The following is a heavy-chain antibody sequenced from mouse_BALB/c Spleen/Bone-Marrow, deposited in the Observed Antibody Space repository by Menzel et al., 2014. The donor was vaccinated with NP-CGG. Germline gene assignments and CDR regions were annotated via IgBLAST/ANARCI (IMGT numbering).Heavy chain of an antibody. CDR3: GRRGKNYDMAY. CDR1: GFNIKDTY. J-gene: IGHJ4*01. CDR2: IDPANGNT. V-gene: IGHV14-3*02. Sequence: EVQLQQSGAELVKPGASVKLSCTASGFNIKDTYMHWVNQRPEQGLEWIGRIDPANGNTKYDPKFQGKATITPDTSSNTAYLYLSGLTSEDTAVYYCGRRGKNYDMAYWGQGTSVTVSS.